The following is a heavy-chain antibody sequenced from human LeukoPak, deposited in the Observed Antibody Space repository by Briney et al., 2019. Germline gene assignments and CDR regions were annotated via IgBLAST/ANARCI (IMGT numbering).Heavy chain of an antibody. D-gene: IGHD2-8*01. Sequence: SETLSLTCAVYGGSFSGYYWSWIRQPPGKGLEWIGEINHSGSTNYNPSLKSRVTISVDTSKNQFSLKLSSVTAADTAVYYCARQTNDAFDIWGQGTMVTVSS. V-gene: IGHV4-34*01. CDR2: INHSGST. CDR3: ARQTNDAFDI. CDR1: GGSFSGYY. J-gene: IGHJ3*02.